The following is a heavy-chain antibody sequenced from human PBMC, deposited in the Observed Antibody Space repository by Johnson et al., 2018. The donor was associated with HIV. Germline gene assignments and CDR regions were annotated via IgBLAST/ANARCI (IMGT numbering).Heavy chain of an antibody. J-gene: IGHJ3*01. V-gene: IGHV3-33*01. CDR3: ARGADPGIAAALV. CDR1: GFSFSSYG. D-gene: IGHD6-13*01. CDR2: IWYDGSNK. Sequence: QMLLVESGGGVVQPGRSLRLSCAASGFSFSSYGMHWVRQAPGKGLEWVAVIWYDGSNKYYADSVKGRFTISRDNAKNSLYLQMNSLRAEDTALYYCARGADPGIAAALVWGQGTMVTVSS.